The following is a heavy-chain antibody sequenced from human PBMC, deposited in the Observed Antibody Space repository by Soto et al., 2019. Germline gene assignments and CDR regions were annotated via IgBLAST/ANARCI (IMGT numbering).Heavy chain of an antibody. D-gene: IGHD3-22*01. Sequence: LRLSCAASGFTFSSYEMNWVRQAPGKGLEWVSYISSSGSTIYYADSVKGRFTISRDNAKNSLYLQMNSLRAEDTAVYYCASGITMIVVDYWGQGTLVTVSS. J-gene: IGHJ4*02. V-gene: IGHV3-48*03. CDR3: ASGITMIVVDY. CDR2: ISSSGSTI. CDR1: GFTFSSYE.